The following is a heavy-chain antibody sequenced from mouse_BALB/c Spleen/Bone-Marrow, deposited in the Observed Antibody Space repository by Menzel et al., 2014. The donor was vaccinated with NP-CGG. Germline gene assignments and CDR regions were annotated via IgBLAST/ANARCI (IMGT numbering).Heavy chain of an antibody. V-gene: IGHV1-9*01. D-gene: IGHD2-14*01. J-gene: IGHJ4*01. CDR1: GYTFXSYW. Sequence: VKLMESGAELMKPGASVKISCKATGYTFXSYWIELVKQRPGHGLEWIGEILPGSGTTNYNENFKGKATFTADTSSNTAYMQLSSLTSEDSAVYYCARDYRYDGAMDYWGQGTSVTVSS. CDR3: ARDYRYDGAMDY. CDR2: ILPGSGTT.